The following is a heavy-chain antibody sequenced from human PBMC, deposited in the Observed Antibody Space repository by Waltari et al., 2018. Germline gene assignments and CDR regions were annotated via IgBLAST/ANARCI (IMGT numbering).Heavy chain of an antibody. D-gene: IGHD3-9*01. Sequence: QVQLVQSGTEVQKPGASVKVSCETSGYTFIHYGISWVRQAPGQGLEWMGWSSDYKGNTNYAQKFQDRVTMTTDTSTATAYMELKSLRSDDTAVYYCARGGDFEWSAYYFDYWGQGTLVTVSS. CDR2: SSDYKGNT. CDR3: ARGGDFEWSAYYFDY. CDR1: GYTFIHYG. V-gene: IGHV1-18*01. J-gene: IGHJ4*02.